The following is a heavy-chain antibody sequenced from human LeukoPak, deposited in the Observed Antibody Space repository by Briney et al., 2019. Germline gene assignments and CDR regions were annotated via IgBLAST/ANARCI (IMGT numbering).Heavy chain of an antibody. CDR1: GDSMSTYY. J-gene: IGHJ4*02. V-gene: IGHV4-4*07. CDR3: ARADCSGGYCYFFDY. D-gene: IGHD2-15*01. CDR2: IYTTGST. Sequence: SETLSLTCTVSGDSMSTYYWNWIRQSAGKGLEWIGRIYTTGSTTYNPSLKNRVTLSVDTSKNHFSLRLSSVTAAGTAVYYCARADCSGGYCYFFDYWGQGTLVTVSS.